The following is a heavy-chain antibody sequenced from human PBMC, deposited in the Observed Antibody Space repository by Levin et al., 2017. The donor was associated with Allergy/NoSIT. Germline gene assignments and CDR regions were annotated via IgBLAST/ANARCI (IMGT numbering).Heavy chain of an antibody. D-gene: IGHD1-26*01. J-gene: IGHJ4*02. CDR1: GFTFSSYE. CDR3: ASMKNSGSYPPFDY. V-gene: IGHV3-48*03. CDR2: ISSSGSTI. Sequence: PGGSLRLSCAASGFTFSSYEMNWVRQAPGKGLEWVSYISSSGSTIYYADSVKGRFTISRDNAKNSLYLQMNSLRAEDTAVYYCASMKNSGSYPPFDYWGQGTLVTVSS.